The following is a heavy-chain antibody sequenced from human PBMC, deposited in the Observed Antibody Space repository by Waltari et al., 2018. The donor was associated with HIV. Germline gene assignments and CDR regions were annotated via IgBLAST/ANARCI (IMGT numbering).Heavy chain of an antibody. CDR1: GFIFTDFA. V-gene: IGHV3-23*01. CDR2: IRGGGET. J-gene: IGHJ3*01. CDR3: VKDSGRAADVFDL. Sequence: QLLESGGGLVEPGGSLRLSCAASGFIFTDFAMDWVRQAPGKGLVWVFAIRGGGETFYADSVKGRFTISRDKSKNTLYLQMNSLRADDAAVYYCVKDSGRAADVFDLWGQGTMVTVSS. D-gene: IGHD3-10*01.